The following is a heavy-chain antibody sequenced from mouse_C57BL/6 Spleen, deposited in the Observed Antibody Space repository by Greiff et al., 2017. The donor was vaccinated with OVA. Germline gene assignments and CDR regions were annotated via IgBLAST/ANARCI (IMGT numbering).Heavy chain of an antibody. V-gene: IGHV1-75*01. Sequence: VKLMESGPELVKPGASVKISCKASGYTFTDYYINWVKQRPGQGLEWIGWIFPGSGSTYYNEKFKGKATLTVDKSSSTAYMLLSSLTSEDSAVYFCARRGIYSNYFDYWGQGTTLTVSS. CDR1: GYTFTDYY. J-gene: IGHJ2*01. CDR3: ARRGIYSNYFDY. CDR2: IFPGSGST. D-gene: IGHD2-5*01.